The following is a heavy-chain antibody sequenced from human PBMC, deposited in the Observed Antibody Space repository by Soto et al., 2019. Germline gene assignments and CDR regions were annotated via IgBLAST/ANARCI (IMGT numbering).Heavy chain of an antibody. CDR1: GGSISSYY. CDR2: IYYSGST. CDR3: AREGAGVFGVVIIPGAFDI. D-gene: IGHD3-3*01. V-gene: IGHV4-59*12. J-gene: IGHJ3*02. Sequence: PSETLSLTCTVSGGSISSYYWSWIRQPPGKGLEWIGYIYYSGSTNYNPSLKSRVTMSVDTSKNQFSLKLSSVTAADTAVYYCAREGAGVFGVVIIPGAFDIWGQGTMVTVSS.